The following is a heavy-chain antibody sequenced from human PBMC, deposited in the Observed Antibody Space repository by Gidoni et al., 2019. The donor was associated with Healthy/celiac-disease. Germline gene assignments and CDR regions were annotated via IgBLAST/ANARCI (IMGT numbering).Heavy chain of an antibody. J-gene: IGHJ6*04. Sequence: QVQLVESGGGVVQPGRSLRLSCAASGFTFCSYSMHWVRQAPGTRLEWVAVISYDGSNKYYADSVKGRFTISRDNSKNTLYLQMNSLRAEDTAVYYCAREAAARPYYYYGMDVWGKGTTVTVSS. CDR2: ISYDGSNK. CDR1: GFTFCSYS. CDR3: AREAAARPYYYYGMDV. V-gene: IGHV3-30-3*01. D-gene: IGHD6-6*01.